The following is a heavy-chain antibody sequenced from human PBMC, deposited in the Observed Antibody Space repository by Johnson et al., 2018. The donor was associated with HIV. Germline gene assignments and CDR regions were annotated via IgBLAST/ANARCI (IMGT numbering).Heavy chain of an antibody. D-gene: IGHD1-1*01. V-gene: IGHV3-48*04. CDR2: ISSSGSNI. Sequence: VQLVESGGGVVQTGRSLRLSCAASGFTFSSYAMHWVRQAPGKGLEWVSYISSSGSNIYKADSVKGRFTISRDNAKKSLYLQMNSLRAEDTAMYFCTRGARTHQLRLGAFDVWGQWTMVTVSS. J-gene: IGHJ3*01. CDR3: TRGARTHQLRLGAFDV. CDR1: GFTFSSYA.